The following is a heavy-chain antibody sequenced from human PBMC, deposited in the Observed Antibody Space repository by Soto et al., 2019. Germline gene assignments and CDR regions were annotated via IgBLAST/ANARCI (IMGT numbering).Heavy chain of an antibody. CDR1: GYTFTSYD. D-gene: IGHD4-17*01. Sequence: ASVKVSCKASGYTFTSYDINWVRQATGQGLEWMGWMNPNSGNTGYAQKFQGRVTMTGNTSISTAYMELSSLRSEDTAVYYCARGLLPDYGDYSWFDPWGQGTLVTVSS. V-gene: IGHV1-8*01. CDR2: MNPNSGNT. J-gene: IGHJ5*02. CDR3: ARGLLPDYGDYSWFDP.